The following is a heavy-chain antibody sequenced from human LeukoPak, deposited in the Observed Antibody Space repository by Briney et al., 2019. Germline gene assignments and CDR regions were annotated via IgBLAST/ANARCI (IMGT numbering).Heavy chain of an antibody. V-gene: IGHV4-59*01. D-gene: IGHD6-13*01. J-gene: IGHJ5*02. CDR2: IYYSGST. Sequence: SETLSLTCTVSAGSISSYYSSWIRQPPGKGLEWNGYIYYSGSTNDNPSLKSRVTISVATSKNQFSLKLSSVTAADTAVYSCARGYSSSWYWFDPWGQGTLVTVSS. CDR3: ARGYSSSWYWFDP. CDR1: AGSISSYY.